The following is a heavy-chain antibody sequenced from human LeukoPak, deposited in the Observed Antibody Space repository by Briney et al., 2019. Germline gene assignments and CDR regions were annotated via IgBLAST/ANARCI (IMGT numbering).Heavy chain of an antibody. D-gene: IGHD3-10*01. J-gene: IGHJ6*02. CDR2: INNDGSSS. Sequence: GGSLRLSCAASGFTFSSYWMHWVRQALGKGLVWVSRINNDGSSSSYADSVKGRFTISRDNAKNTLYLQMNSLRAEDTAVYYCARVYASGSYYRGMDVWGQGTTVTVSS. CDR1: GFTFSSYW. CDR3: ARVYASGSYYRGMDV. V-gene: IGHV3-74*01.